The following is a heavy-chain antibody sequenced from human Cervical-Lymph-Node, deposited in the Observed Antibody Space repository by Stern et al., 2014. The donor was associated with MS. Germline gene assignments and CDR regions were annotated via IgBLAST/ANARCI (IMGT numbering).Heavy chain of an antibody. Sequence: EVQLLESGGGLVQPGGSLRLSCAVSGFTLSTYWMHWVRQAPGKGLVWVSRMNEDGSTINYAGSVRGRFTISRDIAKNMLYLQMNDLRGEDTALYYCVKDFGGEDDHWGQGTLVTVSS. CDR3: VKDFGGEDDH. J-gene: IGHJ4*02. D-gene: IGHD2-21*01. V-gene: IGHV3-74*01. CDR2: MNEDGSTI. CDR1: GFTLSTYW.